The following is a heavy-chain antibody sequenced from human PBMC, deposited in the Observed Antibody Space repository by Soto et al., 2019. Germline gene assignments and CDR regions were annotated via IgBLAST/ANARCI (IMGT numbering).Heavy chain of an antibody. Sequence: ASVKVSCKASGYTFTSYGISWVRQAPGQGLEWMGWISAYNGNTNYAQKLQGRVTMTTDTSTSTAYMELRSLRSDDTAVYYCARDVPYFRDYSNYRDAFDIWGQGTMVPVSS. CDR3: ARDVPYFRDYSNYRDAFDI. V-gene: IGHV1-18*01. J-gene: IGHJ3*02. CDR2: ISAYNGNT. CDR1: GYTFTSYG. D-gene: IGHD4-4*01.